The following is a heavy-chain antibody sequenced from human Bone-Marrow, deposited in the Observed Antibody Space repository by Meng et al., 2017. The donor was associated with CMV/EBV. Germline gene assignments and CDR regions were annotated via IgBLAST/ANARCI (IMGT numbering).Heavy chain of an antibody. CDR2: IIPIFGTA. CDR3: ARGYQRGVAGLNWFDP. Sequence: SVKVSCKASGGTFSSYAISWVRQAPGQGLEWMGGIIPIFGTANYAQKFQGRVTITTDESTSTAYMELSSLRSEDTAVYYCARGYQRGVAGLNWFDPWGQGTLVTGSS. D-gene: IGHD6-19*01. CDR1: GGTFSSYA. V-gene: IGHV1-69*05. J-gene: IGHJ5*02.